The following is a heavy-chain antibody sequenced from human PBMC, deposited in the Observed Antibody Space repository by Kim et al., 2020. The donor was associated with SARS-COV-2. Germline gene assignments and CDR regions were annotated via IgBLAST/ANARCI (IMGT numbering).Heavy chain of an antibody. CDR3: AKDIAAAGTWAYFDY. D-gene: IGHD6-13*01. J-gene: IGHJ4*01. Sequence: GGSLRLSCAASGFTFSSYGMHWVRQAPGKGLEWVAVISYDGSNKYYADSVKGRFTISRDNSKNTLYLQMNSLRAEDTAVYYCAKDIAAAGTWAYFDYWG. V-gene: IGHV3-30*18. CDR1: GFTFSSYG. CDR2: ISYDGSNK.